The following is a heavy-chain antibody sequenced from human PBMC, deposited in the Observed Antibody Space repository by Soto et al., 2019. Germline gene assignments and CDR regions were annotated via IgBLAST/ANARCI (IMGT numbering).Heavy chain of an antibody. CDR1: GFTFNDYA. V-gene: IGHV3-9*01. J-gene: IGHJ4*02. Sequence: EVQLVESGGGLAQPGRSLRLSCTASGFTFNDYAMHWVRQGPGKGLEWVAGISWNSVDIGYADSVKGRFSISRDNAKNSLYRQMNDLRPEDTALYYCSRGGSSRLPPNYWGQGTLVIVSS. D-gene: IGHD2-2*01. CDR2: ISWNSVDI. CDR3: SRGGSSRLPPNY.